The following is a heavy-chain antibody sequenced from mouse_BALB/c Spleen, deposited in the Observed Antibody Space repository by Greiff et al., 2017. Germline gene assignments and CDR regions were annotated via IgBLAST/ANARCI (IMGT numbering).Heavy chain of an antibody. CDR1: GFTFSSFG. D-gene: IGHD1-1*02. CDR2: ISSGSSTI. V-gene: IGHV5-17*02. Sequence: EVKLEESGGGLVQPGGSRKLSCAASGFTFSSFGMHWVRQAPEKGLEWVAYISSGSSTIYYADTVKGRFTISRDNPKNTLFLQMTSLRSEDTAMYYCARGGYYAMDYWGQGTSVTVSS. J-gene: IGHJ4*01. CDR3: ARGGYYAMDY.